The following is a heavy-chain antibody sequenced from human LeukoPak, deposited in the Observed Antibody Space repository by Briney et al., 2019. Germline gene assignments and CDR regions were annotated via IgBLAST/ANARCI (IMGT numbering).Heavy chain of an antibody. J-gene: IGHJ4*02. Sequence: GGSLRLSCAASGFTFSSYAMTWVRQPPGKGLDWVSALSGSGGSAYYADSVKGRFTISRDNSKNTLYLQMNSLRAEDTAVYYCAKDLPIVVVPAAIGYYWGQGTLVTVSS. V-gene: IGHV3-23*01. CDR1: GFTFSSYA. CDR3: AKDLPIVVVPAAIGYY. D-gene: IGHD2-2*01. CDR2: LSGSGGSA.